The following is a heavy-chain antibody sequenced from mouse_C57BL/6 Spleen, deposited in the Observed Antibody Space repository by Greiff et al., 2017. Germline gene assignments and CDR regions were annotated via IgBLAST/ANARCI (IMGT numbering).Heavy chain of an antibody. J-gene: IGHJ2*01. CDR1: GYTFTDYY. D-gene: IGHD3-2*02. V-gene: IGHV1-19*01. Sequence: VQLQQSGPVLVKPGASVKMSCKASGYTFTDYYMNWVKQSHGKSLEWIGVINPYNGGTSYNQKFKGKATLTVDKSSSTAYMGLNSLTSEDSAVYYCALQTAQATGGDFDYWGQGTTLTVSS. CDR3: ALQTAQATGGDFDY. CDR2: INPYNGGT.